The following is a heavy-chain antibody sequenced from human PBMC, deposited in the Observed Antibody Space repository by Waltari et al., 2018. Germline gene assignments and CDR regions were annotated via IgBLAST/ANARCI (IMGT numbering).Heavy chain of an antibody. D-gene: IGHD1-26*01. CDR3: ARDASGSIDY. CDR2: MWSDGKTA. V-gene: IGHV3-33*01. CDR1: GCTFTGRA. Sequence: QVQLVESGGGVVQPEMSLRLSCAGSGCTFTGRAMHWVRQGPGKGLEWVADMWSDGKTAHYLDSVKGRFTISRDNSKNTLYLQMNSLRGEDTAVYYCARDASGSIDYWGQGTLVTVAS. J-gene: IGHJ4*02.